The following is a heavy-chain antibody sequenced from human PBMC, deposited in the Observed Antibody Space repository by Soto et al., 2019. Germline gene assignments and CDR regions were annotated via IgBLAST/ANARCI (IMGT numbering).Heavy chain of an antibody. D-gene: IGHD3-10*01. Sequence: QVQLVESGGGVVQPGRSLRLSCAASGFTFSSYGMHWVRQAPGKGLEWVAVIWYDGSNKYYADSVKGRFTISRDNSKHTLYLQMNSLRAEDTAVYYCARESTGSYISWFDPWGQGTLVTVSS. CDR1: GFTFSSYG. CDR2: IWYDGSNK. CDR3: ARESTGSYISWFDP. V-gene: IGHV3-33*01. J-gene: IGHJ5*02.